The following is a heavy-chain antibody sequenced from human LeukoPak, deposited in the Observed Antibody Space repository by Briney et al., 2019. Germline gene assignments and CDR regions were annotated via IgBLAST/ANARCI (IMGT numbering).Heavy chain of an antibody. V-gene: IGHV1-2*02. Sequence: ASVKVSCKTSGDTFTDYYMHWVRQAPGQGLEWMGWINPKSGGTNYVQNFQGRVTMTRDTSISIAYMELNSLRSDDTAVYYCARDFLGYCTTTNCYDVVFDHWGQGTLVTVSS. CDR2: INPKSGGT. CDR3: ARDFLGYCTTTNCYDVVFDH. D-gene: IGHD2-2*01. J-gene: IGHJ4*02. CDR1: GDTFTDYY.